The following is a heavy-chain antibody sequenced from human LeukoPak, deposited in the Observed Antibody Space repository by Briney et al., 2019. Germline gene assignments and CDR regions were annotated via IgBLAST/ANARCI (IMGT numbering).Heavy chain of an antibody. D-gene: IGHD2-2*01. Sequence: SETLSLTCSVSGDSISSYYWSWIRQPPGKGLEWIGHISSNGGTSYNPSLKSRLTMSLDTSRNQFSLRLSSLNTADPAVYFCESQTSGTSVSYWGQGTLVTLSS. J-gene: IGHJ4*02. CDR3: ESQTSGTSVSY. CDR1: GDSISSYY. V-gene: IGHV4-59*01. CDR2: ISSNGGT.